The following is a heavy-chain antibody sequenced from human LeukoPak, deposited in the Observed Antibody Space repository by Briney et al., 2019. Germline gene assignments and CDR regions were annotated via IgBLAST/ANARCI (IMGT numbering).Heavy chain of an antibody. CDR2: IYYSGST. Sequence: PSETLSLTCTVSGGSISSSSYYWGWIRQPPGKGLEWIGSIYYSGSTYYNPSLKSRVTISVDTSKNQFSLKLSSVTAADTAVYYCARRSNYHGSGSYEFDYWGQGALVTVSS. D-gene: IGHD3-10*01. V-gene: IGHV4-39*01. CDR3: ARRSNYHGSGSYEFDY. J-gene: IGHJ4*02. CDR1: GGSISSSSYY.